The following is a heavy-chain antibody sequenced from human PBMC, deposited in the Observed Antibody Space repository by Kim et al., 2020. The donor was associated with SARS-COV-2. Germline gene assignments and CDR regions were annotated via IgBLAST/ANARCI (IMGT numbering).Heavy chain of an antibody. D-gene: IGHD2-15*01. V-gene: IGHV1-69*13. Sequence: SVKVSCKASGGTFSSYAISWVRQAPGQGLEWMGGIIPIFGTANYAQKFQGRVTITADESTSTAYMELSSLRSEDTAVYYCSRARVRGSGPDYWGQGTLVTVSS. J-gene: IGHJ4*02. CDR2: IIPIFGTA. CDR3: SRARVRGSGPDY. CDR1: GGTFSSYA.